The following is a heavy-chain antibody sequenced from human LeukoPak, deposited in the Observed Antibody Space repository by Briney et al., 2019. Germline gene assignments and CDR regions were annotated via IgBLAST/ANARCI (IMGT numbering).Heavy chain of an antibody. Sequence: SETLSLTCTVSGGSTSSYYWSWIRQPPGKGLEWIGYIHYTGTTNYNPSLKSRLTMSLDTSKNQISLRLNSVTAADTAVYYCARRYCSGGACYSNYYYMDVWGKGTTVTVSS. D-gene: IGHD2-15*01. CDR2: IHYTGTT. V-gene: IGHV4-59*01. CDR3: ARRYCSGGACYSNYYYMDV. J-gene: IGHJ6*03. CDR1: GGSTSSYY.